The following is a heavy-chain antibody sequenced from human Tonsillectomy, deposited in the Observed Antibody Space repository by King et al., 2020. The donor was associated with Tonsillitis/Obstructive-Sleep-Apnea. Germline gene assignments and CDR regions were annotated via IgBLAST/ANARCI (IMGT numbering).Heavy chain of an antibody. D-gene: IGHD3-3*01. J-gene: IGHJ6*03. V-gene: IGHV3-9*01. CDR3: TKDTGRFLTPYMDV. Sequence: VQLVESGGALVQPGRSLRLSCAASGFTFVDYAMHWVRQAPGKGLEWVSGITWNSGDIGYADSVKGRFIISRDNAKNSLYLQMNSLRAEDTALYYCTKDTGRFLTPYMDVWGKGTTVTVSS. CDR1: GFTFVDYA. CDR2: ITWNSGDI.